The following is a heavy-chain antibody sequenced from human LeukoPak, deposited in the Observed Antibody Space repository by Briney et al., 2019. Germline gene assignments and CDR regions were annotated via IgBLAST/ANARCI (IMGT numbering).Heavy chain of an antibody. CDR2: IYYSGST. CDR1: GGSISSYY. J-gene: IGHJ3*02. Sequence: SETLSLTCTVSGGSISSYYWSWIRQPPGKGLEWIGYIYYSGSTNYNPSLKSRVTISVDTSKNQFSLKLSSVTAADTAVYYCARDRIDDYGGNSGGNDAFDIWGQGIMVTVSS. D-gene: IGHD4-23*01. CDR3: ARDRIDDYGGNSGGNDAFDI. V-gene: IGHV4-59*01.